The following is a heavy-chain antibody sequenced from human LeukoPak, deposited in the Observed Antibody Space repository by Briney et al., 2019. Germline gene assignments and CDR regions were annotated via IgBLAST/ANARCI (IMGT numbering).Heavy chain of an antibody. V-gene: IGHV3-49*04. CDR3: ASDAGGYYYDSSGYPYYFDY. Sequence: GGSLRLSCTASGFTFRDYAVSWVRQAPGKGLEWVGFIRSEAYSGTPEYAASVKGRFTISTDDSKSIAYLLMYSLKTEDTAVYYCASDAGGYYYDSSGYPYYFDYWGQGTLVTVSS. J-gene: IGHJ4*02. CDR1: GFTFRDYA. D-gene: IGHD3-22*01. CDR2: IRSEAYSGTP.